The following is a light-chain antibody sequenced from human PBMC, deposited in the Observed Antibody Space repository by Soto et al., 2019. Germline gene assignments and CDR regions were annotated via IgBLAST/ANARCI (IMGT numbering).Light chain of an antibody. V-gene: IGKV3-15*01. CDR3: QQYNNWPPIT. Sequence: EVVLTQSPATLSLSPGERATLSCRASESVFGYLAWYQHKPGQAPRLLIYGASTRATGIPARFSGSGSGTEFTLTITSLQSEDFAVYYCQQYNNWPPITFGQGTRLEIK. CDR2: GAS. CDR1: ESVFGY. J-gene: IGKJ5*01.